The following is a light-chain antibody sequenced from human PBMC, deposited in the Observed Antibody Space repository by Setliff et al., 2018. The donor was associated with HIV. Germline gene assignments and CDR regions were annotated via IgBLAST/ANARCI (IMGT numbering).Light chain of an antibody. Sequence: QSALTQPRSVSGSPGQSVTISCTGTSSDVGGYNYVSWYQHHPGKAPQLMIYGVSKRPSGVPDRFSGSKSGHTASLTVSGLQAEDEADYYCCSYAGSYTTGFGTGTKVTV. V-gene: IGLV2-11*01. CDR3: CSYAGSYTTG. CDR2: GVS. J-gene: IGLJ1*01. CDR1: SSDVGGYNY.